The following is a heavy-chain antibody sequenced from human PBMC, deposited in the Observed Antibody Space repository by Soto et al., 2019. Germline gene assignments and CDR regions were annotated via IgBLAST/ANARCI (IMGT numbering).Heavy chain of an antibody. J-gene: IGHJ6*03. D-gene: IGHD3-9*01. CDR1: GYTFTSYA. CDR2: INAGNGNT. V-gene: IGHV1-3*01. CDR3: ASGGDILPGSPTGGYYYYMDV. Sequence: QVQLVQSGAEVKKPGASVKVSCKASGYTFTSYAMHWVRQAPGQRLEWMGWINAGNGNTKYSQKFQGRVTITRDTSASTAYMELSSLRSEDTAVYYCASGGDILPGSPTGGYYYYMDVWGKGTTVTVSS.